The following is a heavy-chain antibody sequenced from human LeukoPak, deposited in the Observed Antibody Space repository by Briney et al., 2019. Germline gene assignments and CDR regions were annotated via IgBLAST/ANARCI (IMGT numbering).Heavy chain of an antibody. V-gene: IGHV4-31*03. CDR2: IYYSGST. CDR3: ARAGSYRWLDP. J-gene: IGHJ5*02. D-gene: IGHD3-10*01. CDR1: GGSLSSGGYD. Sequence: SETLSLTCSVSGGSLSSGGYDSSWIRQHPWNGLEYIGHIYYSGSTDYTPSLKRRVTLSIDTSKNQFSLKVTSVTAAATAVYYCARAGSYRWLDPWGQGTLVSVSS.